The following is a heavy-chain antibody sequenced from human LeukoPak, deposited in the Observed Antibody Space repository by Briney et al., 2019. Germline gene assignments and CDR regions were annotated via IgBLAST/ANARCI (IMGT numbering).Heavy chain of an antibody. V-gene: IGHV4-34*01. CDR1: GGSFSGYY. CDR3: ARRNSSKFCSSTSCQKTRFDP. CDR2: INHSGST. J-gene: IGHJ5*02. D-gene: IGHD2-2*01. Sequence: SETLSLTCAVYGGSFSGYYWSWIRQPPGKGLEWVGEINHSGSTNYNPSLKSRVTISVDTSKNQFSLKLSSVTAADTAVYYCARRNSSKFCSSTSCQKTRFDPWGQGTLVTVSS.